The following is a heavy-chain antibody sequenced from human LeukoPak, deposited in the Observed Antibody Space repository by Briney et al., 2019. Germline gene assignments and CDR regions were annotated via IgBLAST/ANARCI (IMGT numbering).Heavy chain of an antibody. CDR2: INPNSGDT. Sequence: GAAVKVSCKASGYTFTDYYIHWVRQAPGQGLEWMAWINPNSGDTNYAQKFQGRVTLTRDTSITTAYMDLSRLRSDDTAAYYCARVVAYYGSGTSYSLDTWGQGTLVTVSS. V-gene: IGHV1-2*02. D-gene: IGHD3-10*01. J-gene: IGHJ5*02. CDR3: ARVVAYYGSGTSYSLDT. CDR1: GYTFTDYY.